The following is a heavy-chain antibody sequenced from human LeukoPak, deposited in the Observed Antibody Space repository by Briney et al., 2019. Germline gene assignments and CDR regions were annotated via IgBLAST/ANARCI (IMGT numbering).Heavy chain of an antibody. CDR2: INHSGST. CDR1: GGSFSGYY. Sequence: PSETLSLTCAVYGGSFSGYYWSWIRQPPGKGLEWIGEINHSGSTNYNPSLKSRVTISVDTSKNQFSLKLSSVTAADTAVYYCARRRFSLVPGFYYYYCMDVWGKGTTVTVSS. CDR3: ARRRFSLVPGFYYYYCMDV. D-gene: IGHD2-2*01. V-gene: IGHV4-34*01. J-gene: IGHJ6*03.